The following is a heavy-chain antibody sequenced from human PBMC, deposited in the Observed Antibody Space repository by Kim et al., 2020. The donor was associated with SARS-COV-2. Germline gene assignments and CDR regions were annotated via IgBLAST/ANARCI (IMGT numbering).Heavy chain of an antibody. V-gene: IGHV3-20*01. CDR3: VRGYSWAFVI. CDR2: ISEISDST. CDR1: GFTFGDYG. Sequence: GGSLRLSCAASGFTFGDYGMSWVRQAPGKGLEWVSRISEISDSTGYADSVKGRFTISRDNTKNSLYLQMNGPRAEDTAVYHCVRGYSWAFVIWCDGAIV. J-gene: IGHJ3*02. D-gene: IGHD3-16*01.